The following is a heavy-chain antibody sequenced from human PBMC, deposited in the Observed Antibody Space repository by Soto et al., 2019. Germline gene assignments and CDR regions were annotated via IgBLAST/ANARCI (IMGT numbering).Heavy chain of an antibody. V-gene: IGHV1-69*01. CDR3: AGGGIAVSGTYYYYGMDV. CDR2: IIPIFGTA. Sequence: QVQLVQSGAEVKKPGSSVKVSCKASGGTFSSYAISWVRQAPGQGLEWMGGIIPIFGTANYAQKFQGRVTSTADESTSTAYMELSSLRSEDAAVYYWAGGGIAVSGTYYYYGMDVWGQGTTVTVSS. J-gene: IGHJ6*02. CDR1: GGTFSSYA. D-gene: IGHD6-19*01.